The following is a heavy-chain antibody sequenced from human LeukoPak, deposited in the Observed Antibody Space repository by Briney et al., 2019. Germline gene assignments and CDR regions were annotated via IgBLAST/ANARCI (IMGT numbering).Heavy chain of an antibody. J-gene: IGHJ4*02. Sequence: PGGSLRLSCAASGFTFSSCAMSWVRQAPGKGLEWVSAISGSGGSTYYADSVKGRFTISRDNSKNTLYLQMNSLRAEDTAVYYCAKENYYDSSGYPYYFDYWGQGTLVTVSS. CDR3: AKENYYDSSGYPYYFDY. V-gene: IGHV3-23*01. CDR1: GFTFSSCA. D-gene: IGHD3-22*01. CDR2: ISGSGGST.